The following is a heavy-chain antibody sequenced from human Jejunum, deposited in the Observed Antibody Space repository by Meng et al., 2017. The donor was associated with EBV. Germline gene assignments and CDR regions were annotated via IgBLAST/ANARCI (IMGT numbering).Heavy chain of an antibody. CDR1: GYIFISDA. J-gene: IGHJ5*02. CDR3: ARGANWFDL. V-gene: IGHV7-4-1*02. CDR2: INTNTGKA. Sequence: QVQLLHSGSELKKPGXAAKVSCKASGYIFISDAINWVRQTPGHGLEWMGWINTNTGKAVYAQDFTGRFVFSLDNSIDTAYLQINSLQTDDTAVYYCARGANWFDLWGQGTLVTVAS.